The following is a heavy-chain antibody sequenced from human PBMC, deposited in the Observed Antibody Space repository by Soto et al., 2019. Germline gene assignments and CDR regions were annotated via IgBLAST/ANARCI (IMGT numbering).Heavy chain of an antibody. Sequence: SETLSLTCTVSGGSVSGSGYTWGWIRQPPGQGLEWIGTIYSSGNAFYSPSLKSRVTISADTSKNQFSLNLRYVTAADTAIYYCARTKLGLAVDYWGQGTLVTVSS. D-gene: IGHD6-19*01. CDR2: IYSSGNA. CDR3: ARTKLGLAVDY. J-gene: IGHJ4*02. CDR1: GGSVSGSGYT. V-gene: IGHV4-39*01.